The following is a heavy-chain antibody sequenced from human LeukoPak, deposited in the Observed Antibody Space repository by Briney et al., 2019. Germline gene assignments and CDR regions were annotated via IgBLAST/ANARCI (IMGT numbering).Heavy chain of an antibody. V-gene: IGHV3-53*01. CDR1: GFTFSSYW. D-gene: IGHD3-10*01. Sequence: PGGSLRLSCAASGFTFSSYWMTWVRQAPGKGLEWVSVIYSGGSTYYADSVKGRFTISRDNSKNTLFLQMNSLRAEDTAVYYCARDSNYYGAGSPFDYWGQGTLVTVSS. CDR2: IYSGGST. J-gene: IGHJ4*02. CDR3: ARDSNYYGAGSPFDY.